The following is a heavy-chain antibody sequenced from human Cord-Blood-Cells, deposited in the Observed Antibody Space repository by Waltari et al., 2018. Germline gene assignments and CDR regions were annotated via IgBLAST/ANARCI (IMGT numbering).Heavy chain of an antibody. D-gene: IGHD3-16*02. CDR2: MNHNKGNK. Sequence: QVQLVQSGAEVKKPGASVKVSCKASGYTFTSYDINWVRQATGQGLEWMGWMNHNKGNKGYAQEFQGRGTITRNTSISTAYMELSSLRSEDTAVYYCARKRAYDYVWGSYRYACDIWGQGTMVTVSS. CDR1: GYTFTSYD. V-gene: IGHV1-8*03. J-gene: IGHJ3*02. CDR3: ARKRAYDYVWGSYRYACDI.